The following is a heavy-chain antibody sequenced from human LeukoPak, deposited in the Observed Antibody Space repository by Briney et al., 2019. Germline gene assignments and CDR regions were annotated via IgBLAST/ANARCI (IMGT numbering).Heavy chain of an antibody. V-gene: IGHV3-48*03. Sequence: QPGGSLRLSCAASGFTFSSYEMNWVRQAPGKGLEWVSYISTSGSTIYYADSVKGRFTISRDNAKNSLYLQMNSLRAEDTAVYYCARGIVATTKGLDYWAQGTLVSVSS. J-gene: IGHJ4*02. CDR1: GFTFSSYE. CDR2: ISTSGSTI. CDR3: ARGIVATTKGLDY. D-gene: IGHD5-12*01.